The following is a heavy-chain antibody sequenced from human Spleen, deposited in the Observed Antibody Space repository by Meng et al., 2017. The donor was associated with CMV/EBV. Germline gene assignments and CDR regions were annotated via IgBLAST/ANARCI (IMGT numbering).Heavy chain of an antibody. J-gene: IGHJ4*02. Sequence: GGSLRLSCAASGFTFDDYPMHWVRQAPGKGLEWVSLIRWNGATTHYANSVKGRFTISRDNSKNSLYLQMNSLRPEDTALYYCARGDYTSCDYWGQGTLVTVSS. CDR2: IRWNGATT. CDR3: ARGDYTSCDY. D-gene: IGHD2-2*02. CDR1: GFTFDDYP. V-gene: IGHV3-43*01.